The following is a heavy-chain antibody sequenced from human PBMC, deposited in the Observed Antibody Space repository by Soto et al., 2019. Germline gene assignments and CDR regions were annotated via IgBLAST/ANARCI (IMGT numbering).Heavy chain of an antibody. CDR3: ARHGGSYSFDY. Sequence: SETLSLTCAVYGGSISGYYWSWIRQPPGKGLEWIGYNSYSGSTDYNPSLKSRVTISVDTSKNQFSLKLSSATAADTAVYYCARHGGSYSFDYWGQGTLVTVSS. J-gene: IGHJ4*02. D-gene: IGHD1-26*01. CDR1: GGSISGYY. V-gene: IGHV4-59*08. CDR2: NSYSGST.